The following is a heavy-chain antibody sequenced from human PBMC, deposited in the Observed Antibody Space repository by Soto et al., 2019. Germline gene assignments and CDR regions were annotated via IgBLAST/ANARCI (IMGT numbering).Heavy chain of an antibody. J-gene: IGHJ4*02. CDR1: GFTFSSYA. Sequence: GGSLRLSCAASGFTFSSYAMSWVRQAPGKGLEWVSAISGSGGSTYYADSVKGRFTISRDNSKNTLYLQMNSLRAEDTAVYYCAKDREDATIFGVVPLSPTVDYWGQGTLVTVSS. V-gene: IGHV3-23*01. CDR3: AKDREDATIFGVVPLSPTVDY. CDR2: ISGSGGST. D-gene: IGHD3-3*01.